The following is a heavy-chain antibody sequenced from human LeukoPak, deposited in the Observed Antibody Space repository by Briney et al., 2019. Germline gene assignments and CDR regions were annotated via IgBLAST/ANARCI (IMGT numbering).Heavy chain of an antibody. CDR1: GFTFSNYC. V-gene: IGHV3-74*01. D-gene: IGHD5-12*01. J-gene: IGHJ5*02. Sequence: PGGSLRLSCAASGFTFSNYCMHCGRHAPEEGLVWVSRIKTDGSSTDSADSVKGRLTISRDNDKNTLYLQMNSLRAEDTAVYYCARDLDGYRSGNGAWGQGTLVTVSS. CDR2: IKTDGSST. CDR3: ARDLDGYRSGNGA.